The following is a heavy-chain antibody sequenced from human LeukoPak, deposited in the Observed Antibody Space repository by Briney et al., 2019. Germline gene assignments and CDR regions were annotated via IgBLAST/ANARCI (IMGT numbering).Heavy chain of an antibody. J-gene: IGHJ3*02. CDR2: IYHSGTT. CDR1: GYSISSGYF. Sequence: SETLSLTCTVSGYSISSGYFWGWIRQPPGKGLEWIGSIYHSGTTYYNPSLKSRVTISVDTSENQFSLKLSSVTAADTAVYYCARALGAFDIWGQGTMVTVSS. CDR3: ARALGAFDI. V-gene: IGHV4-38-2*02.